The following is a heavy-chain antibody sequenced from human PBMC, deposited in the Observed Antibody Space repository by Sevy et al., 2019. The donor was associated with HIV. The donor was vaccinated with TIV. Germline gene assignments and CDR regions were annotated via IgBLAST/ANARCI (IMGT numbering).Heavy chain of an antibody. Sequence: GGSLRLSCAASGFTFSNAWMSWVRQAPGKGLEWVGRIKSKTDGGTTDYAAPVKGRFTISRDDSKNTLYLQMNSLKTGVTAVYYCTTISYGSGALYYYYGMDVWGQGTTVTVSS. CDR1: GFTFSNAW. CDR3: TTISYGSGALYYYYGMDV. V-gene: IGHV3-15*01. J-gene: IGHJ6*02. CDR2: IKSKTDGGTT. D-gene: IGHD5-18*01.